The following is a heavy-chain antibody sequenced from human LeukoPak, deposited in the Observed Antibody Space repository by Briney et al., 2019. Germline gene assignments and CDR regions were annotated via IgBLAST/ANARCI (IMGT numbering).Heavy chain of an antibody. D-gene: IGHD3-10*01. Sequence: ASVKVSCKASGYSFTTYAMNWVRQAPGQGLEWMGWINTNTGNPTYAQGFTGRFVFSLDTSVSTAYLQISSLKAEDTAVYYCARDLGITMVRGVTGLWGQGTMVTVSS. CDR1: GYSFTTYA. V-gene: IGHV7-4-1*02. CDR2: INTNTGNP. J-gene: IGHJ3*01. CDR3: ARDLGITMVRGVTGL.